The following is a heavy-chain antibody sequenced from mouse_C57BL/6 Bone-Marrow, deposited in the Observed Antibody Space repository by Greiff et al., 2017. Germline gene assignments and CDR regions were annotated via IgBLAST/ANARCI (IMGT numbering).Heavy chain of an antibody. D-gene: IGHD1-1*01. V-gene: IGHV1-64*01. CDR3: ASSTVVAPYWYFDV. Sequence: VQLQQPGAELVKPGASVKLSCKASGYTFTSYWMHWVKQRPGQGLEWIGMIHPNSGSTNYNEKFKSKATLTVDKSSSTAYMQLSSLTSEDSAVYYCASSTVVAPYWYFDVWGTGTTVTVSS. J-gene: IGHJ1*03. CDR2: IHPNSGST. CDR1: GYTFTSYW.